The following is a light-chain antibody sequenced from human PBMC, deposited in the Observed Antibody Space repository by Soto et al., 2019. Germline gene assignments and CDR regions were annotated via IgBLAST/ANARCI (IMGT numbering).Light chain of an antibody. J-gene: IGKJ1*01. Sequence: DIRMTQSPSTLSASVGDRVTITCRASQSVSNWLAWFQQKPGKAPSLLIYKASTLGGGVPSRFSGSGSGTELTLTISSLQPDDFATYYCQHYSTYPWTFGQGTKVDIK. CDR2: KAS. CDR1: QSVSNW. V-gene: IGKV1-5*03. CDR3: QHYSTYPWT.